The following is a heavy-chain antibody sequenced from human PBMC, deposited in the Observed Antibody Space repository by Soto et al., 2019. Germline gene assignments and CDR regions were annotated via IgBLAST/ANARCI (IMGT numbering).Heavy chain of an antibody. CDR1: GFTFTTYS. J-gene: IGHJ6*02. CDR3: ARQEQLTMDV. Sequence: GVSRRLSWAASGFTFTTYSMNWVRQAPGEGLEWVSYISTTSSNIYYADSVKGRFTISRKNARNSLYLRMNRLSDEDRAVYYCARQEQLTMDVWGQGTTGTVYS. V-gene: IGHV3-48*02. D-gene: IGHD1-1*01. CDR2: ISTTSSNI.